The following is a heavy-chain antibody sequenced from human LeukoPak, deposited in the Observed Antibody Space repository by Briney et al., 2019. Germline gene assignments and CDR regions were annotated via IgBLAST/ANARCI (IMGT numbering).Heavy chain of an antibody. V-gene: IGHV3-33*01. D-gene: IGHD5-18*01. CDR2: IWYDGTNK. CDR1: GLSFSSYG. J-gene: IGHJ4*02. Sequence: GRSLRLSCAASGLSFSSYGMHWVRQAPGKGLGWGAVIWYDGTNKYYADSVKGRFTISRDNSKNTLYLQMNSLRAEDTAVYYCARDQRGFSYSKYYFDYWGQGTLVTVSS. CDR3: ARDQRGFSYSKYYFDY.